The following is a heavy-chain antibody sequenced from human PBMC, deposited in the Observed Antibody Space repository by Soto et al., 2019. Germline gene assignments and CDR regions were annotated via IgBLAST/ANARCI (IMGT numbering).Heavy chain of an antibody. CDR3: AIGTYSYDL. Sequence: QVQLVQSGAEVKKPGASVKVSCKASGYIFTSYYMHWVRQAPGQGLEWMGIINPTGGSTSYAQKFQGIVTMTRDTSTSTVSMELSSLRSEDTALYYCAIGTYSYDLWGQGTLVTVSS. CDR2: INPTGGST. V-gene: IGHV1-46*01. J-gene: IGHJ5*02. D-gene: IGHD2-15*01. CDR1: GYIFTSYY.